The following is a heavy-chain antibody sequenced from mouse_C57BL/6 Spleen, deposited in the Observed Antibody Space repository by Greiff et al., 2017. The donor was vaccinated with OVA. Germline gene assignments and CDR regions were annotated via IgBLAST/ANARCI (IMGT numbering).Heavy chain of an antibody. CDR2: INPYNGGT. V-gene: IGHV1-19*01. D-gene: IGHD1-1*01. CDR3: ARSKGLLLREAWFAY. J-gene: IGHJ3*01. CDR1: GYTFTDYY. Sequence: EVKLMESGPVLVKPGASVKMSCKASGYTFTDYYMNWVKQSHGKSLEWIGVINPYNGGTSYNQKFKGKATLTVDKSSSTAYMELNSLTSEDSAVYYCARSKGLLLREAWFAYWGQGTLVTVSA.